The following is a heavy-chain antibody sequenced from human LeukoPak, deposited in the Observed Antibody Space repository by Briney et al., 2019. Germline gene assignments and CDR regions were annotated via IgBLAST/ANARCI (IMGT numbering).Heavy chain of an antibody. V-gene: IGHV3-30-3*01. Sequence: PGGSLRLSCAASGFTFSSYEMNWVRQAPGKGLEWVAFIPYDGNNKYYAESVKGRFTVSRDNSKNTVSLQMNSLRAEDTAVYYCARDGTSGGTWPARCDHWGQGAVVTVSS. J-gene: IGHJ4*02. D-gene: IGHD2-15*01. CDR3: ARDGTSGGTWPARCDH. CDR2: IPYDGNNK. CDR1: GFTFSSYE.